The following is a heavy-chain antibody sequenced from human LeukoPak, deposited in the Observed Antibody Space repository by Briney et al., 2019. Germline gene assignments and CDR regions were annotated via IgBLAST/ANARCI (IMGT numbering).Heavy chain of an antibody. CDR1: GFTFSSYG. V-gene: IGHV3-33*06. CDR2: IWYDGSNK. Sequence: PGRSLRLSCAASGFTFSSYGMHWVRQAPGKGLEWVAVIWYDGSNKYYADSVKGRFTISRDNSKNTLYLQMNSLRAEDTAVHYCAKDTNYDSSGYFFDYWGQGTLVTVSS. J-gene: IGHJ4*02. CDR3: AKDTNYDSSGYFFDY. D-gene: IGHD3-22*01.